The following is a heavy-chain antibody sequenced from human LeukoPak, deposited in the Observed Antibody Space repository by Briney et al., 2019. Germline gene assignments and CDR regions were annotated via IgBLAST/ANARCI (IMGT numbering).Heavy chain of an antibody. CDR3: AREPHCSGGSCYFDY. V-gene: IGHV1-46*01. D-gene: IGHD2-15*01. J-gene: IGHJ4*02. Sequence: ASVKVSCKASGYTFTGYYMHWVRQAPGQGLEWLTIINPGDGSTSYAQRFQGRVTVTRDTSASTVYMELSSLRSDDTAVYYCAREPHCSGGSCYFDYWGQGTLVTVSS. CDR1: GYTFTGYY. CDR2: INPGDGST.